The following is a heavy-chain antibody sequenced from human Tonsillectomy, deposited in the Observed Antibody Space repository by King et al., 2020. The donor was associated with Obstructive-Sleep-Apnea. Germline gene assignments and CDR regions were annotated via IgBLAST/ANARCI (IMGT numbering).Heavy chain of an antibody. J-gene: IGHJ3*02. V-gene: IGHV3-74*01. CDR2: INSDGSST. CDR3: ARDCDRYSSGHDAFDI. Sequence: VQLVESGGGLVQPGGSLRLSCAAPGFTFSNYWMHWVRQGPGKGLVWVSRINSDGSSTIYADSVKGRFTISRDNAKNTLYLQMNSLRAEDTAVYYCARDCDRYSSGHDAFDIWGQGTMVTVSS. CDR1: GFTFSNYW. D-gene: IGHD5-18*01.